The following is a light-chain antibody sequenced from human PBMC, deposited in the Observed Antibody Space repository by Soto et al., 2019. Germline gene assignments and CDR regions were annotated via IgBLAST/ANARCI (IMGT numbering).Light chain of an antibody. CDR2: QDT. J-gene: IGLJ2*01. CDR1: KLGDKY. CDR3: QAWDSSTAV. V-gene: IGLV3-1*01. Sequence: SYELTQPPSVSVSPGQTASITCSGDKLGDKYACWYQQKPGQSPMLVIYQDTKRPSGIPERFSGSNSGNTATLTISGTQPMDEADYYCQAWDSSTAVFGGGTKLTVL.